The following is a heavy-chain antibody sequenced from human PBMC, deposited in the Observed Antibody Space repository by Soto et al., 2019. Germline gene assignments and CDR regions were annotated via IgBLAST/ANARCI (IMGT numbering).Heavy chain of an antibody. V-gene: IGHV2-5*02. J-gene: IGHJ4*02. CDR2: IYWDDDK. CDR3: XXXXXXXXWXX. CDR1: GFSLSTSGXG. Sequence: QITLKESGPTLVKPTQTLXXXXXXXGFSLSTSGXGVGWXXQPPGKALEWLALIYWDDDKRYSPSLKSRLTITKDTSKNQVVLTMTNMXPXXXXXXXXXXXXXXXXWXXWGQGTLVTVSS.